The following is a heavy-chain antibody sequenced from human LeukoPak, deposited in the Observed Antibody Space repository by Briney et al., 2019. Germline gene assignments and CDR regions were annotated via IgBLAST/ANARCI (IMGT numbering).Heavy chain of an antibody. J-gene: IGHJ4*02. CDR2: ISERGGST. D-gene: IGHD3-10*01. V-gene: IGHV3-23*01. Sequence: PGGSLTLSCAASGFTFSSYWMSWVRQAPGKGLEGVSGISERGGSTNYADSVKGRFIISRDTSENTVYLQMNSLRVEDTAVYFCAKRGIVIRAVIIIGFHKEAYYFDYWGQGILVTVSS. CDR1: GFTFSSYW. CDR3: AKRGIVIRAVIIIGFHKEAYYFDY.